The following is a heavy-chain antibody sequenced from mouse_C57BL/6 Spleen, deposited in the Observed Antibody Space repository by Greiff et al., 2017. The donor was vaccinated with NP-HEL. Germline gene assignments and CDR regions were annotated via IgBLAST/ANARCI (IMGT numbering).Heavy chain of an antibody. V-gene: IGHV5-4*03. Sequence: EVKLMESGGGLVKPGGSLKLSCAASGFTFSSYAMSWVRQTPEKRLEWVATISDGGSYTYYPDNVKGRFTISRDNAKNNLYLQMSHLKSEDTAMYYCARDYGSSFFAYWGQGTLVTVSA. J-gene: IGHJ3*01. CDR2: ISDGGSYT. D-gene: IGHD1-1*01. CDR3: ARDYGSSFFAY. CDR1: GFTFSSYA.